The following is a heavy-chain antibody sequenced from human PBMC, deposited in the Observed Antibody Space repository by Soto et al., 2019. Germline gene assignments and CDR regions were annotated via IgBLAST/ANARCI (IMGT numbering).Heavy chain of an antibody. V-gene: IGHV5-51*01. CDR1: GYSFTSYW. CDR2: IYPGDSDT. D-gene: IGHD3-9*01. CDR3: ARCILTGYYPYYFDY. Sequence: GESLKISCKGSGYSFTSYWIGWARQMPGKGLEWMGIIYPGDSDTRYSPSFQGQVTISADKSISNAYLQWSSLKASDTAMYYCARCILTGYYPYYFDYWGQGTLVTVSS. J-gene: IGHJ4*02.